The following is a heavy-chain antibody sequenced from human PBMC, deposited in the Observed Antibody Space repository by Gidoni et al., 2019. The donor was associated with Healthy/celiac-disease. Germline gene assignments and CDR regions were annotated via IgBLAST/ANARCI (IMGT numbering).Heavy chain of an antibody. V-gene: IGHV1-69*01. D-gene: IGHD2-21*02. J-gene: IGHJ6*02. CDR2: IIPIFGTA. CDR3: AREIRGNSNYYYYGMDV. Sequence: QVQLVQSGAEVKKPGSSVKVSCKASGGTFSSYAISWVRQAPGQGLEWMGGIIPIFGTANYAQKFQGRVTITADESTSTAYMELSSLRSEDTAVYYCAREIRGNSNYYYYGMDVWGQGTTVTVSS. CDR1: GGTFSSYA.